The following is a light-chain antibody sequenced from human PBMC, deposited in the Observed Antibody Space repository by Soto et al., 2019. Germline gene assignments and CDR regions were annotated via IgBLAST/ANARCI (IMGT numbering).Light chain of an antibody. Sequence: QSALTQPASVSGSPGQSITISCTGTSSDVGGYNYVSWYQQHPGKAPKLMIYEVSNRPSGVSNRFSGSKSGNTASLTISGLQAEDEADYYCSSSTSSSTVDVFGTGTKLTVL. CDR3: SSSTSSSTVDV. CDR2: EVS. J-gene: IGLJ1*01. V-gene: IGLV2-14*01. CDR1: SSDVGGYNY.